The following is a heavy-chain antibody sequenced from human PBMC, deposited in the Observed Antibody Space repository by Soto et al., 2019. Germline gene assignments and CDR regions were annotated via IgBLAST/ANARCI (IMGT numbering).Heavy chain of an antibody. CDR2: IIPIFGTA. CDR3: ARDVYYSGSGSYYTRGLFDY. D-gene: IGHD3-10*01. CDR1: GGTFSSYA. J-gene: IGHJ4*02. V-gene: IGHV1-69*12. Sequence: QDQLVQSGAEVKKPGSSVKVSCKASGGTFSSYAISWVRQAPGQGLEWMGGIIPIFGTANYAQKFQGRVTITANESTSTAYMELSSLRSEDTAVYYCARDVYYSGSGSYYTRGLFDYWGQGTLVTVSS.